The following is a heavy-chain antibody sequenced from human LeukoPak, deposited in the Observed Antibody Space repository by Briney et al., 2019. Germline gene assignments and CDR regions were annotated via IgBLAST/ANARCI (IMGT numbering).Heavy chain of an antibody. D-gene: IGHD6-13*01. J-gene: IGHJ4*02. V-gene: IGHV1-18*01. CDR1: GYTFSSHG. CDR2: ISVYNGNT. CDR3: ARLVEDSSSWEDYFDY. Sequence: ASVKVSCKASGYTFSSHGISWVRQAPGQGLEWMGWISVYNGNTKYAQKLQGRATMTTDTSTDTAYMDLRSLRSDDTAVYYCARLVEDSSSWEDYFDYWGQGTLVTVSS.